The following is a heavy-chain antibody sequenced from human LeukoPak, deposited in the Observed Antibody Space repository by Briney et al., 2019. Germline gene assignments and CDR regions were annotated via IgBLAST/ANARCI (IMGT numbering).Heavy chain of an antibody. CDR1: GFTFSSYG. Sequence: GGSLRLSCAASGFTFSSYGMHWVRQAPGKGVEWVAVISSDGGNKYYADSVKGRFTISRDNTKNTVYLQMNSLRAEDTAVYYCAKDHRIAAGMGIDYWGQGTLVTVSS. CDR2: ISSDGGNK. V-gene: IGHV3-30*18. CDR3: AKDHRIAAGMGIDY. J-gene: IGHJ4*02. D-gene: IGHD6-13*01.